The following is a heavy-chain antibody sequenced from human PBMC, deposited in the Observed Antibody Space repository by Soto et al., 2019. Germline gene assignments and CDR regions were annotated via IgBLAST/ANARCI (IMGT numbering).Heavy chain of an antibody. V-gene: IGHV3-30-3*01. CDR3: ARERNYYDSSGLLRGSYFAY. Sequence: QPGGSLRLSCAASGFTFSSYAMHWVRQAPGKGLEWVAVISYDGSNKYYADSVKGRFTISRDNSKNTMYLQMNSQRAEDTAVYYCARERNYYDSSGLLRGSYFAYWRQGT. CDR2: ISYDGSNK. D-gene: IGHD3-22*01. J-gene: IGHJ4*01. CDR1: GFTFSSYA.